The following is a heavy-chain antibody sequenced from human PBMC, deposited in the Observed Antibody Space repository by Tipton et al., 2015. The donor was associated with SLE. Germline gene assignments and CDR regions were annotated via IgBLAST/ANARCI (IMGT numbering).Heavy chain of an antibody. CDR2: LSYDGSNT. J-gene: IGHJ4*02. Sequence: SLRLSCETSEFTFSDYWMYWVRQAPGKGLEWVAVLSYDGSNTYYADFVKGRFTISRDNSNNTLYLQVNSLRAEDTAVYYCARDLNVYCSSTSCYGGIDYWGQGTLVTVSS. CDR1: EFTFSDYW. CDR3: ARDLNVYCSSTSCYGGIDY. V-gene: IGHV3-30*03. D-gene: IGHD2-2*01.